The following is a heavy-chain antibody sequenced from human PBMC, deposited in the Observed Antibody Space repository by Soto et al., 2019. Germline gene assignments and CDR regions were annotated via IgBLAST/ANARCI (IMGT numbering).Heavy chain of an antibody. D-gene: IGHD5-12*01. Sequence: PGESLKISCKGSGYSFTSYWIGWVRQMPGKGLEWMGIIYPGDSHTKYSPSFQGQVTISADKSISTAYLQWSSLKASDTAMYYCARHGSSGYPTYYYYYYMDVWGKGTTVTVSS. J-gene: IGHJ6*03. CDR1: GYSFTSYW. CDR3: ARHGSSGYPTYYYYYYMDV. CDR2: IYPGDSHT. V-gene: IGHV5-51*01.